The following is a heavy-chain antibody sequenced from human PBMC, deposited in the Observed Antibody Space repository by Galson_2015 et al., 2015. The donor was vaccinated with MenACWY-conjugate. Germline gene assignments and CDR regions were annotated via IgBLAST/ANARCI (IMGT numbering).Heavy chain of an antibody. V-gene: IGHV4-39*02. J-gene: IGHJ4*02. CDR1: GGSISNNNYY. Sequence: TLSLTCTVSGGSISNNNYYWGWIRQPPGRGLEWMGSIHYTGSTYYIPSLKSRLTISVDTSKNQFSLKLSSVTAADTAVYYCARDGRQWPVDYWGQGTLVTVSS. CDR3: ARDGRQWPVDY. D-gene: IGHD6-19*01. CDR2: IHYTGST.